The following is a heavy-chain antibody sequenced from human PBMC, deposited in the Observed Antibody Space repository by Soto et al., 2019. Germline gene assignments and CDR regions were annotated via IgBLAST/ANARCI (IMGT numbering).Heavy chain of an antibody. J-gene: IGHJ3*02. CDR1: GFTFSSYA. V-gene: IGHV3-23*01. D-gene: IGHD3-9*01. Sequence: PGGSLRLSCAASGFTFSSYAMSWVRQAPGKGLEWVSAISGSGGSTYYADSVKGRFTISRDNSKNTLYLQMNSLRAEDTAVYYCAKDALRYFDWLLLDAFDIWGQGTMVTVSS. CDR2: ISGSGGST. CDR3: AKDALRYFDWLLLDAFDI.